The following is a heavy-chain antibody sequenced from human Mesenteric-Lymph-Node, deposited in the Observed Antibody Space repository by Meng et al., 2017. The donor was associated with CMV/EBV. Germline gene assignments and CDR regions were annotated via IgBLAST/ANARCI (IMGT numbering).Heavy chain of an antibody. CDR3: AKGSALGGGYYFDY. J-gene: IGHJ4*02. CDR1: GFSFSDFA. Sequence: GESLKISCAASGFSFSDFAMGWVRQAPGKGLEWVSSISGSGGSIQYADSVKGRFTISRDNSKNTMYLQMNSLRDEDTARYYCAKGSALGGGYYFDYWGQGTLVTVSS. V-gene: IGHV3-23*01. CDR2: ISGSGGSI. D-gene: IGHD2-21*02.